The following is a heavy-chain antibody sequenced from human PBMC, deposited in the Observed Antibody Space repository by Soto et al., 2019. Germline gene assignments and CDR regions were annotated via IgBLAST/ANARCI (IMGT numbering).Heavy chain of an antibody. CDR1: GGSISSGDYY. J-gene: IGHJ6*02. CDR3: ATQRWYYDSSGYYYYYGMDV. Sequence: PSETLSLTCTVSGGSISSGDYYWSWIRQPPGKGLEWIGYIYYSGSTYYNPSLKSRVTISVDTSKNQSSLKLSSVTAADTAVYYCATQRWYYDSSGYYYYYGMDVWGQGTTVTVSS. D-gene: IGHD3-22*01. CDR2: IYYSGST. V-gene: IGHV4-30-4*01.